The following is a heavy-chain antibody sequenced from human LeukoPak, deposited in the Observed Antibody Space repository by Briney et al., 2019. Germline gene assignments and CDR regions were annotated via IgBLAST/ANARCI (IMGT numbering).Heavy chain of an antibody. J-gene: IGHJ4*02. CDR2: ISPDGSDN. Sequence: HPGGSLRLSCVASGFTFRSYGMHWVRQAPGKGLEWVALISPDGSDNYYADSVKGRFTISRDNSKNTLYLQMKSLRVEDTAVYFCAKDYGGVMNFWGQGILVTVCS. D-gene: IGHD3-16*01. CDR1: GFTFRSYG. V-gene: IGHV3-30*18. CDR3: AKDYGGVMNF.